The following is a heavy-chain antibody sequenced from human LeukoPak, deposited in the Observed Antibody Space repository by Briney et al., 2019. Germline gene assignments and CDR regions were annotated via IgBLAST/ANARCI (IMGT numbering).Heavy chain of an antibody. CDR1: GGPFSGYY. CDR3: ARGPPIKYDIVTGYYNFDY. D-gene: IGHD3-9*01. Sequence: SDTLSLTCAVYGGPFSGYYWTWIRQPTGKGLEWIGEINHSGSNKYHPFLNGPTTISEHTSENQFSVKLSSVTAADTAVYYCARGPPIKYDIVTGYYNFDYWGQGTLVTVSS. J-gene: IGHJ4*02. CDR2: INHSGSN. V-gene: IGHV4-34*01.